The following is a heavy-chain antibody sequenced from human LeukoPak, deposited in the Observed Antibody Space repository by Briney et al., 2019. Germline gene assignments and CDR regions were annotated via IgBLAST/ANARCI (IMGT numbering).Heavy chain of an antibody. CDR2: IYYSGST. Sequence: SETLSLTCTVSGGSLSSSSYYWGWIRQPPGKGLEWIGGIYYSGSTYYNPSLKSRVTISVGTSKNQFSLKLSSVTAADTAVYYCASTLIRDGYNHDAFDIWGQGTMVTVSS. CDR3: ASTLIRDGYNHDAFDI. D-gene: IGHD5-24*01. V-gene: IGHV4-39*01. J-gene: IGHJ3*02. CDR1: GGSLSSSSYY.